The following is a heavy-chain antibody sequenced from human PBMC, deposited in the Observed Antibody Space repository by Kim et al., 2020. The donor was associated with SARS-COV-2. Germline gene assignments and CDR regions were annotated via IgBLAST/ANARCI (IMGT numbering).Heavy chain of an antibody. D-gene: IGHD6-19*01. V-gene: IGHV3-7*05. CDR3: AGGGGWLIEH. J-gene: IGHJ1*01. CDR1: GFTSTSGW. Sequence: GGSLRLSCAASGFTSTSGWMNWVRQTPGKGLEWVALIKYDGSETKYVDSVKGRFTISRDSAIMYLQMNSLRAEHTALYYCAGGGGWLIEHWGRGTLVTVSS. CDR2: IKYDGSET.